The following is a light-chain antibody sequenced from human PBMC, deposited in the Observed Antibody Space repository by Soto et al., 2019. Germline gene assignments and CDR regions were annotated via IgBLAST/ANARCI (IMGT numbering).Light chain of an antibody. CDR3: QKYGSAST. Sequence: EIVLTQSPGTLSLSPGERATLSCRASQSISSNYLAWYQHKPGQGPRLLIYAASSRPTSMPDRFSSSGSETNYTLTISRLGREDFALYYCQKYGSASTFGPGTKVDIK. CDR2: AAS. J-gene: IGKJ3*01. V-gene: IGKV3-20*01. CDR1: QSISSNY.